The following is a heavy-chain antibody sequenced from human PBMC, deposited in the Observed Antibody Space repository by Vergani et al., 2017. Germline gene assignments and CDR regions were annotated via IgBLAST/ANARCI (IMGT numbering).Heavy chain of an antibody. CDR2: IYYSGST. D-gene: IGHD6-19*01. Sequence: QVQLQESGPGLVKPPGTLSLTCAVSGGSISSGDYYWSWIRQPPGKGLEWIGYIYYSGSTYYNPSLKSRVTISVDTSKNQFSLKLSSVTAADTAVYYCARGASPGYSSGWYGYYGMDVWGQGTTVTVSS. J-gene: IGHJ6*02. CDR1: GGSISSGDYY. V-gene: IGHV4-30-4*02. CDR3: ARGASPGYSSGWYGYYGMDV.